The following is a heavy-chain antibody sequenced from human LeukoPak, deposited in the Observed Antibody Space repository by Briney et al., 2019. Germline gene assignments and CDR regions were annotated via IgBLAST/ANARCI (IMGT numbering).Heavy chain of an antibody. CDR3: AKDSRFDYYDSSGYYYLHDY. V-gene: IGHV3-23*01. CDR1: GFTFSSYA. D-gene: IGHD3-22*01. J-gene: IGHJ4*02. Sequence: GGSLRLSCAASGFTFSSYAMSWVRQAPGKGLEWVSAISGGGGSTYYADSVKGRFTISRDNSKNTLYLQMNSLRAEDTAVYYCAKDSRFDYYDSSGYYYLHDYWGQGTLVTVSS. CDR2: ISGGGGST.